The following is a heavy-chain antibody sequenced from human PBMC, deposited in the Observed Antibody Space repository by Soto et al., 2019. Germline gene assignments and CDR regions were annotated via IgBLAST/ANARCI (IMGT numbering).Heavy chain of an antibody. V-gene: IGHV3-74*01. CDR3: ARVRTMVRGVPFDY. CDR2: INSDGSST. J-gene: IGHJ4*02. Sequence: PGGSLRLSCAASGFTYSEFTFSRYGMHWVRQAPGKGLVWVSRINSDGSSTSYADSVKGRFTISRDNAKNTLYLQMNSLRAEDTAVYYCARVRTMVRGVPFDYWGQGTLVTVSS. CDR1: GFTYSEFTFSRYG. D-gene: IGHD3-10*01.